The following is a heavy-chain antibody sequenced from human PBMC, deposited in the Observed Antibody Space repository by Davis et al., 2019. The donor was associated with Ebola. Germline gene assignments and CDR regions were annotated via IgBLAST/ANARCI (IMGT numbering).Heavy chain of an antibody. CDR3: AREVGDGGNGGYYYYGMDV. J-gene: IGHJ6*02. V-gene: IGHV1-69*13. CDR2: IIPIFGTA. D-gene: IGHD4-23*01. Sequence: AASVKVSCKASGGTFSSYVISWVRQAPGQGLEWMGGIIPIFGTANYAQKFQGRVTITADESTSTAYMELSSLRSEDTAVYYCAREVGDGGNGGYYYYGMDVWGQGTTVTVSS. CDR1: GGTFSSYV.